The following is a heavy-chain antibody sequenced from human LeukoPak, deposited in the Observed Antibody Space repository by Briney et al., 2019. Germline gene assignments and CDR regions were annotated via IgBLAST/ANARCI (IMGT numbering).Heavy chain of an antibody. V-gene: IGHV1-58*02. CDR1: GFXFTSSA. CDR3: AADASVVVAAY. J-gene: IGHJ4*02. CDR2: IVVGSGNT. D-gene: IGHD2-15*01. Sequence: ASVKVSCMASGFXFTSSAMQWVRQARGQRLEWIGWIVVGSGNTNYAQKFQERVTITRDMSTSTAYMELSSLRSEDTAVYYCAADASVVVAAYWGQGTLVTVSS.